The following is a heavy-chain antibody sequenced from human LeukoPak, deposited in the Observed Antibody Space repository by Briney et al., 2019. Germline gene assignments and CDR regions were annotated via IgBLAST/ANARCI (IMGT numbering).Heavy chain of an antibody. CDR1: GFTFSDYY. Sequence: PGGSLRLSCAASGFTFSDYYMSWIRQAPGKGLEWVSAIYSGGSTYYADSVKGRFTISRDNSKNTLYLQMNSLRAEDTAVYYCARAPPTWSTYYFDYWGQGTLVTVSS. CDR2: IYSGGST. D-gene: IGHD2/OR15-2a*01. V-gene: IGHV3-66*01. J-gene: IGHJ4*02. CDR3: ARAPPTWSTYYFDY.